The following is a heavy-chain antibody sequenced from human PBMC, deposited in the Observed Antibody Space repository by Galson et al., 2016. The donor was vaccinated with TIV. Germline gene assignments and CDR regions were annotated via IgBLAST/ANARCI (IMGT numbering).Heavy chain of an antibody. J-gene: IGHJ4*02. V-gene: IGHV1-69*13. Sequence: SVKVSCKASANTFISYAITWVRQAPGQGLEWMGGIISIFRTTQYAQKFQGRGTITADESMSTAYMELSSLRSDDTAVYYCARTDTLKNYYDSSGYYPFWGQGTLVTVSS. CDR1: ANTFISYA. D-gene: IGHD3-22*01. CDR3: ARTDTLKNYYDSSGYYPF. CDR2: IISIFRTT.